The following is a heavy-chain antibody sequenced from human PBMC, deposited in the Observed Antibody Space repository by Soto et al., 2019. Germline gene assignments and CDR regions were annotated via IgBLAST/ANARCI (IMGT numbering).Heavy chain of an antibody. J-gene: IGHJ3*02. CDR3: ARERRYFDLSPTPDAFDI. CDR2: ISAYNGNT. Sequence: GASVKVSCKACRCTFTSYGISGVRQAPGQGIEWMGWISAYNGNTNYAQKLQGRVTMTTDTYTSTASMELRRLRSDDTAVYYCARERRYFDLSPTPDAFDIWGQGTRFPVSS. D-gene: IGHD3-9*01. V-gene: IGHV1-18*04. CDR1: RCTFTSYG.